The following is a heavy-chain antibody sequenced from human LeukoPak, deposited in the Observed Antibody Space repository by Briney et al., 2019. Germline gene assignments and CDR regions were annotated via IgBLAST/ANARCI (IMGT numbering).Heavy chain of an antibody. Sequence: SGPTLVKPTQTLTLTRTFSGFSLSTSGVGVGWIRQPPGKALEWLALIYWDDDKRYSPSLKSRLTITKDTSKNQVVLTMTNMDPVDTATYYCAHRRLDRSNSISEYWGQGTLVTVSS. CDR2: IYWDDDK. CDR1: GFSLSTSGVG. CDR3: AHRRLDRSNSISEY. J-gene: IGHJ4*02. V-gene: IGHV2-5*02. D-gene: IGHD4-11*01.